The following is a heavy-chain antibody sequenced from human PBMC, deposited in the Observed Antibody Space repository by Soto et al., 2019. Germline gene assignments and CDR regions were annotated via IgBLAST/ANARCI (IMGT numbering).Heavy chain of an antibody. J-gene: IGHJ6*03. CDR1: GFTFSSYA. D-gene: IGHD3-3*01. Sequence: GGSLRLSCAASGFTFSSYAMSWVRQAPGKGLEWVSAISGSGGSTYYADSVKGRFTISRDNSKNTLYLQMNSLRAEDTAVYYCAKAHYYDFWSGYRSYYMDVWGKGTTVTVSS. CDR3: AKAHYYDFWSGYRSYYMDV. V-gene: IGHV3-23*01. CDR2: ISGSGGST.